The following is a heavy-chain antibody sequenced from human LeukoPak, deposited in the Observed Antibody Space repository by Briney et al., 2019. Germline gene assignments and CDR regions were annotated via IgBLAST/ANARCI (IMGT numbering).Heavy chain of an antibody. CDR2: IGGSGSNI. V-gene: IGHV3-23*01. J-gene: IGHJ4*02. D-gene: IGHD6-13*01. CDR3: AKSTGWYRSSWYLTD. Sequence: GGSLRLSCAASGFTFNTYAMTWVRQTPGKGLEWVSGIGGSGSNINYADFVKGRFTISRDNSKNTLYLQMNSLRVEDTAVYYCAKSTGWYRSSWYLTDWGQGTLVTVSS. CDR1: GFTFNTYA.